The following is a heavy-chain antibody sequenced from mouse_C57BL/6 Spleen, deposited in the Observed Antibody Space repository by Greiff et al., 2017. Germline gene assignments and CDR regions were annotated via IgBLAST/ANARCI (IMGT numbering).Heavy chain of an antibody. CDR3: GRGRNYGAGTFWYFDV. CDR1: GYTFTSYW. CDR2: IYPGSGST. Sequence: QVQLQQPGAELVKPGASVKMSCKASGYTFTSYWITWVKQRPGQGLEWIGDIYPGSGSTNYNEKFKSKATLTVDKSSSTAYMQLSSLTSEDSAVYDCGRGRNYGAGTFWYFDVWGTGTTVTVSS. V-gene: IGHV1-55*01. D-gene: IGHD2-1*01. J-gene: IGHJ1*03.